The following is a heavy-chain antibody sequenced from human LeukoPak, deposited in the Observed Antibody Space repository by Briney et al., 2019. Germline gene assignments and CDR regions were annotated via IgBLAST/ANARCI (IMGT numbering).Heavy chain of an antibody. CDR1: GYTFTGYY. D-gene: IGHD3-10*01. V-gene: IGHV1-2*02. J-gene: IGHJ5*02. Sequence: ASVKVACKASGYTFTGYYMHWVRQAPGQGLEWMGWINPNSGGTNYAQKFQGRVTMTRDTSISTAYMELSRLRSDDTAVYYCARDQSDYYGSGSYFSNWFDPWGQGTLVTVSS. CDR3: ARDQSDYYGSGSYFSNWFDP. CDR2: INPNSGGT.